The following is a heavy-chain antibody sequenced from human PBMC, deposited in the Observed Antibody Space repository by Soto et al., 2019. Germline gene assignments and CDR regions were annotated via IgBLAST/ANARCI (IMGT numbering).Heavy chain of an antibody. CDR2: TYYRSKWYN. CDR3: ARGRYSSSWYRNYYYGMDV. J-gene: IGHJ6*02. Sequence: PSQTLSLTCAISGDSVSSNSAAWNWIRQSPSRGLEWLGRTYYRSKWYNDYAVSVKSRLTINPDTSKNQFSLQLNSVTPEDTAVYYCARGRYSSSWYRNYYYGMDVWGQGTTVTVSS. D-gene: IGHD6-13*01. V-gene: IGHV6-1*01. CDR1: GDSVSSNSAA.